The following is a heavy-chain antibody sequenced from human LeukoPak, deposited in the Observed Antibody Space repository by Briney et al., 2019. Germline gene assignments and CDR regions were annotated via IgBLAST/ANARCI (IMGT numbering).Heavy chain of an antibody. CDR3: AKDLGRYRNNYFDY. V-gene: IGHV3-23*01. D-gene: IGHD1-26*01. Sequence: GGSLRLSCAASGFTFSSYAMSWVRQAPEKGLEWVSTISGSGGGTYYADSVKGRFTISRDDSKNTLYLQMNSLRAEDTAVYHCAKDLGRYRNNYFDYWGQGSPVTVPS. CDR2: ISGSGGGT. J-gene: IGHJ4*02. CDR1: GFTFSSYA.